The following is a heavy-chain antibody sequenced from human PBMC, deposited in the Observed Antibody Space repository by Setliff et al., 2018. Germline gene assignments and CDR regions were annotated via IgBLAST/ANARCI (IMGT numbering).Heavy chain of an antibody. J-gene: IGHJ6*03. V-gene: IGHV4-4*07. Sequence: SETLSLTCTVAGGSISSYYWSWIRQPAGKGLEWIGHIYIGGSANYNPSLKSRVTMSIDTSKNQFSLKLNSVTAADMAMYYCAREQWLDPPGYYYMDVWAKGTTVTVSS. D-gene: IGHD6-19*01. CDR2: IYIGGSA. CDR3: AREQWLDPPGYYYMDV. CDR1: GGSISSYY.